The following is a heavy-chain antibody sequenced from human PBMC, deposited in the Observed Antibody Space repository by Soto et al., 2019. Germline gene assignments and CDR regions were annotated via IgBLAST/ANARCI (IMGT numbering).Heavy chain of an antibody. CDR3: ATPRSGSSPYYYHGLDV. V-gene: IGHV1-3*01. J-gene: IGHJ6*02. CDR2: INAGNGNT. D-gene: IGHD1-26*01. Sequence: QVQLVQSGAEVKKPGASVKVSCKASGYTFTSYAMHWVRQAPGQRLEWMGWINAGNGNTKYSQKFQGRVTINRDTSASTAYMELSSLISEDTAVYFCATPRSGSSPYYYHGLDVWGQGTTVTVSS. CDR1: GYTFTSYA.